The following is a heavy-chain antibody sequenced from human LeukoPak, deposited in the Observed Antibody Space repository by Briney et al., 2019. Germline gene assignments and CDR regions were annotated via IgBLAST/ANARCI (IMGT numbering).Heavy chain of an antibody. CDR2: MYTSGNT. CDR1: GGSISSPY. CDR3: ARDNRGSCMGGGAFDI. V-gene: IGHV4-4*07. D-gene: IGHD1-26*01. Sequence: SETLSLTCSVSGGSISSPYWSWIRQSAGKGLEWIGRMYTSGNTIYNPSLKSRVTMSVDTSKNQFSLKLSSVTAADTAVYYCARDNRGSCMGGGAFDIWGQGTMVTVSS. J-gene: IGHJ3*02.